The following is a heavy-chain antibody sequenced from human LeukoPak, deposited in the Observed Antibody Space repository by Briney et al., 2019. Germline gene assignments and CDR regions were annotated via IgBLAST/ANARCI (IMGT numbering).Heavy chain of an antibody. D-gene: IGHD3-10*01. CDR3: ARTYYGSGSYYDRFDP. CDR1: GGTFSSYA. Sequence: SVKVSCKASGGTFSSYAISWVRQAPGQGLEWMGGIIPIFGTANYAQKFQGRVTITADESTSTAYMELSSLRSEDTAVYYCARTYYGSGSYYDRFDPWGQGTLVTVSS. J-gene: IGHJ5*02. V-gene: IGHV1-69*13. CDR2: IIPIFGTA.